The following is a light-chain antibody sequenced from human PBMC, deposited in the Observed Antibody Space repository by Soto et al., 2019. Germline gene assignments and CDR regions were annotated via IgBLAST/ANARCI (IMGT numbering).Light chain of an antibody. CDR2: KAS. CDR3: KQNNSYWG. V-gene: IGKV1-5*03. J-gene: IGKJ1*01. Sequence: DIQMTQSPSTPSASVGDRVTITCRASQSISSWLAWYQQKPGKAPKLLIYKASRLESGVPSRFSGTGSGTESPLPISSLRLDIFQPYNCKQNNSYWGFGKGT. CDR1: QSISSW.